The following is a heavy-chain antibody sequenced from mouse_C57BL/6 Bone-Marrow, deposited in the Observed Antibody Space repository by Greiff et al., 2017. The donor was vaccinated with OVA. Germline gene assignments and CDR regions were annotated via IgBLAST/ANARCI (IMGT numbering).Heavy chain of an antibody. CDR3: ARTLRSLFAY. Sequence: VKLQESGAELARPGASLNLSCKASGSTFTSYGLSWVKRRPGQGLGWIGEIYPRSGNTSYNEKFKGKATLTADKSSSKAYMELRSLTSEDSAVYFCARTLRSLFAYWGQGTLVTVSA. CDR1: GSTFTSYG. V-gene: IGHV1-81*01. J-gene: IGHJ3*01. CDR2: IYPRSGNT. D-gene: IGHD1-1*01.